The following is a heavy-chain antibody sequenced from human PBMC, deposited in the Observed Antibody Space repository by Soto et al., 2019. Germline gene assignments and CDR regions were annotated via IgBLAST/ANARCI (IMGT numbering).Heavy chain of an antibody. CDR3: ARDDIVVVPAAGDHYYYYYGMDV. CDR2: IWYDGSNK. D-gene: IGHD2-2*01. V-gene: IGHV3-33*01. CDR1: GFTFSSYG. J-gene: IGHJ6*02. Sequence: GGSLRLSCAASGFTFSSYGMHWVRQAPGKGLEWVAVIWYDGSNKYYADSVKGRFTISRDNSKNTLYLQMNSLRAEDTAVYYCARDDIVVVPAAGDHYYYYYGMDVWGQGTTVTVSS.